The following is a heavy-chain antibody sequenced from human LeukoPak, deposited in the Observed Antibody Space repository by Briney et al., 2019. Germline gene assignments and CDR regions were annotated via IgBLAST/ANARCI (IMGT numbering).Heavy chain of an antibody. CDR1: GGSFSGYY. CDR2: INHSGST. V-gene: IGHV4-34*01. J-gene: IGHJ3*02. D-gene: IGHD4-17*01. CDR3: ARKGVTTTASGAFDI. Sequence: SETLSLTCAVYGGSFSGYYWSGIRQPPGKGLEWIGEINHSGSTNYNTSLKSRVTISVDTSKTQFSLKLSSVPAADTAVYYCARKGVTTTASGAFDIWGQGTMVTVSS.